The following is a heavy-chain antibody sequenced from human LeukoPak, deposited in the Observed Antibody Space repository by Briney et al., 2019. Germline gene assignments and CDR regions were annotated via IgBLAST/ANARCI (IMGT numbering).Heavy chain of an antibody. Sequence: GGSLRLSCAASGFTFSSYEMNWVRQALGKGLEWVSYISISGSTIYYADSVKGRFTISRDNAKNSLYLQMNSLRAEDTAVYYCAGHDYGDFHYWGQGTLVTVSS. J-gene: IGHJ4*02. V-gene: IGHV3-48*03. CDR1: GFTFSSYE. D-gene: IGHD4-17*01. CDR2: ISISGSTI. CDR3: AGHDYGDFHY.